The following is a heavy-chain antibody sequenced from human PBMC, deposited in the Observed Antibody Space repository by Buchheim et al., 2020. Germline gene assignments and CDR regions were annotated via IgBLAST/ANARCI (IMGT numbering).Heavy chain of an antibody. D-gene: IGHD3-10*01. CDR3: AKYQRDYSGSGTYGGIAY. Sequence: QVHLVESGGGLVQPGRSLRVSCAASGFSVSHYGLHWVRQAPGKGLEWVTSLSHDGRNEFYADSVTGRFTISRDNSKNTLYLKMNSLRADDTAVYYCAKYQRDYSGSGTYGGIAYWGPGTL. V-gene: IGHV3-30*18. CDR2: LSHDGRNE. CDR1: GFSVSHYG. J-gene: IGHJ4*02.